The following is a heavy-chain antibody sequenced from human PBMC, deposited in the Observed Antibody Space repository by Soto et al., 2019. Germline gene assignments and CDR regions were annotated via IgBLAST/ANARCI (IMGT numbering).Heavy chain of an antibody. CDR2: IYHSGST. Sequence: SETLSLTCAVSGGSISSSNWWSWVRQPPGKGLEWIGKIYHSGSTNYNPPLKSRVTISVDKSKNQFSLKLSSVTAADTAVYYCARVYMVRGTIIRYFDYWGQGTLVTVSS. J-gene: IGHJ4*02. CDR1: GGSISSSNW. D-gene: IGHD3-10*01. V-gene: IGHV4-4*02. CDR3: ARVYMVRGTIIRYFDY.